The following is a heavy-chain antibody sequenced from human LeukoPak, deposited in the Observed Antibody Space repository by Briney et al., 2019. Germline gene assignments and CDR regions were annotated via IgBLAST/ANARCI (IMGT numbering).Heavy chain of an antibody. CDR3: ARGSSDFDY. D-gene: IGHD3-22*01. CDR1: GRSFSGYY. Sequence: PSETLSLTCAVYGRSFSGYYWSWIRQPPGKGLEWIGEINHSGSTNYNPSLKSRVTISVDTSKNQFSLKLSSVTAADTAVYYCARGSSDFDYWGQGTLVTVSS. V-gene: IGHV4-34*01. J-gene: IGHJ4*02. CDR2: INHSGST.